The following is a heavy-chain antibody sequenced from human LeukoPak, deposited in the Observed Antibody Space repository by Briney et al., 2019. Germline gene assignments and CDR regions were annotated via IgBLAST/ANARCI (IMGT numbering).Heavy chain of an antibody. Sequence: SETLSLTCTVSGSSISSYYWSWIRQPAGKGLEWIGRIYTSGSTNYNPSLKSRVTMSIDTSKNQFSLKLSSVTAADTAVYYCARGRTGTLTAYYYYYMDVWGKGTTVTVSS. J-gene: IGHJ6*03. D-gene: IGHD1-14*01. V-gene: IGHV4-4*07. CDR1: GSSISSYY. CDR3: ARGRTGTLTAYYYYYMDV. CDR2: IYTSGST.